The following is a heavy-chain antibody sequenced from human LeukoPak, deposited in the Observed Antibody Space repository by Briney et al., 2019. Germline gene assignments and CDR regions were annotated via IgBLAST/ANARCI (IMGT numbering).Heavy chain of an antibody. J-gene: IGHJ3*02. V-gene: IGHV4-59*01. D-gene: IGHD5-12*01. CDR3: ARESGSRLSAFDI. CDR1: GGSISSYY. CDR2: IYYSGST. Sequence: SETLSLTCTVSGGSISSYYWSWIRQPPGKGLEWIGYIYYSGSTNYNPSLKSRVTISVDTSKNQFSLKPSSVTAADTAVYYCARESGSRLSAFDIWGQGRMVTVSS.